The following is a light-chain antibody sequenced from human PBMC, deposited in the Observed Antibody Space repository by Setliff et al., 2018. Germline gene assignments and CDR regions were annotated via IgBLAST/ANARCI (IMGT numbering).Light chain of an antibody. CDR1: SSDAGVYND. J-gene: IGLJ1*01. CDR2: EVS. V-gene: IGLV2-14*01. Sequence: QSALTQPASVSGSPGQSITISCTGTSSDAGVYNDVSWYQQHPGKAPKLVIYEVSNRPSWVSNRFSGSKSGNTASLTISGLQAEDEADYYCNSYTSRTSLHVFGTGTKGTVL. CDR3: NSYTSRTSLHV.